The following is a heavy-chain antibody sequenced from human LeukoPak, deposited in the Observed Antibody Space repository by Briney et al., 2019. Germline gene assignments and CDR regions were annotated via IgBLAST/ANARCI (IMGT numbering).Heavy chain of an antibody. D-gene: IGHD6-19*01. V-gene: IGHV3-23*01. CDR2: ISGSGGST. Sequence: GGSLRLSCAASGFTFSSYAMSWVRQAPGKGLEWVSAISGSGGSTYYADSVKGRFTISRDNSKNTLYLQMNSLRAKDTAVYYCARDGKDSSGWPRVVDYYYGMDVWGQGTTVTVSS. CDR1: GFTFSSYA. J-gene: IGHJ6*02. CDR3: ARDGKDSSGWPRVVDYYYGMDV.